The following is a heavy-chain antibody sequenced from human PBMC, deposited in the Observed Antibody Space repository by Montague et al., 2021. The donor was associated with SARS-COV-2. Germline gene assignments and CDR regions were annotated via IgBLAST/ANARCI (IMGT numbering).Heavy chain of an antibody. CDR3: ARDRSRAFCEDASCYSGNWFAP. D-gene: IGHD2-2*01. J-gene: IGHJ5*02. CDR2: IYHTGST. CDR1: GDPIRNYY. V-gene: IGHV4-59*01. Sequence: SETLSLTCTVSGDPIRNYYWTWIRQPPGEGLEWIGYIYHTGSTKYNPSLKSRVTMSIDTSKNQFSLILTSVTAADTAVYYCARDRSRAFCEDASCYSGNWFAPWGQGTLVTVSS.